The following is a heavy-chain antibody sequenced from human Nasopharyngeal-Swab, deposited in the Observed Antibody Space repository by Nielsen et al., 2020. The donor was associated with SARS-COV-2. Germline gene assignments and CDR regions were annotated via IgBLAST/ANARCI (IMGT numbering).Heavy chain of an antibody. Sequence: GGSLRLSCAASGFTFSSYEMNWVRQAPGKGLEWLSYISSSGTTIYYADSVEGRFTIYRDNAKNSLYLQMNSLRAEDTSLYYCARDRSGYYDFDYWGQGTLVTVSS. CDR1: GFTFSSYE. CDR3: ARDRSGYYDFDY. D-gene: IGHD3-22*01. J-gene: IGHJ4*02. CDR2: ISSSGTTI. V-gene: IGHV3-48*03.